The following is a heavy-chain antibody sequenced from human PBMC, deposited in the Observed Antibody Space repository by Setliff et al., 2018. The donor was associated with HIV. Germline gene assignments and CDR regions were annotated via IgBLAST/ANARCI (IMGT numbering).Heavy chain of an antibody. CDR2: IHYSGST. J-gene: IGHJ3*02. CDR3: SRSGIGYGGDSNTFDI. CDR1: GDSITGSHYY. D-gene: IGHD2-21*02. V-gene: IGHV4-39*01. Sequence: SETLSLTCTVSGDSITGSHYYWGWIRQPPGKGLEWIASIHYSGSTYDSPSVRSRVAIFVDTSKNQFSLRLNSVTATDAAMYYCSRSGIGYGGDSNTFDIWGQGTVVTVS.